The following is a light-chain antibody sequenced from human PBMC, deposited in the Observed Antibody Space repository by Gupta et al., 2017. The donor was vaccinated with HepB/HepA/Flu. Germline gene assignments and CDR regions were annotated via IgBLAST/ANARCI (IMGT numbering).Light chain of an antibody. V-gene: IGKV1-39*01. CDR3: QQSDSIPFT. CDR2: AAS. CDR1: QSISIY. J-gene: IGKJ3*01. Sequence: DIQMTQSPSSLSASVGDRVTITCRSSQSISIYLNWYQQKPGKAPQLLIYAASSLQSGVSSRYSGSGSKTDFTLTISRRQPEDFANYCCQQSDSIPFTFGHGTKVDIK.